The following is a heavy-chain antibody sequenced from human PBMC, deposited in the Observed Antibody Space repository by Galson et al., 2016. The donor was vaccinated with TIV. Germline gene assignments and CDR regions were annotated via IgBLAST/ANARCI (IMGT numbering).Heavy chain of an antibody. D-gene: IGHD2-2*02. J-gene: IGHJ5*01. CDR1: GFKFSSFW. V-gene: IGHV3-74*01. CDR3: ARVRFCGPTSCYNYFES. CDR2: ISYEGTTA. Sequence: SLRLSCAVSGFKFSSFWMHWVRQAPGKSLEWVSGISYEGTTATYADSVKGRFIISRDNAKNTMYLQMNSLRAKDTAVYYCARVRFCGPTSCYNYFESGGHGNLVIVSS.